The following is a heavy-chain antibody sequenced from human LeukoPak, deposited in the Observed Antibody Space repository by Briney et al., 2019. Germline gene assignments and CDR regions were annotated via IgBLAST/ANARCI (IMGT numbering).Heavy chain of an antibody. CDR3: ARGGSSSWYPVPEYFQH. Sequence: SETLSLTCAVYGGYFSGYCWSWIRQPPGKGLEWIGVINDSGSTNYNPSLKSRVTISVDTSKNQFSLKLSSVTAADTAVYYCARGGSSSWYPVPEYFQHWGQGTLVTVSS. CDR2: INDSGST. J-gene: IGHJ1*01. V-gene: IGHV4-34*01. D-gene: IGHD6-13*01. CDR1: GGYFSGYC.